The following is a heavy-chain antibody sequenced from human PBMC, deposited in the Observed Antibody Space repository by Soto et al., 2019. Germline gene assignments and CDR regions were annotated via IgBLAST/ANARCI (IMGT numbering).Heavy chain of an antibody. CDR2: ISKSGSDI. CDR3: AREGWRRGGDALDI. Sequence: QVQLVESGGGLVKPGGSLRLSCAASGFTLGDHYMTWIRQAPGKGLEWVSYISKSGSDIYYGDSVKGRFTISRDNAKNSLYLEMNSLRVDDAAIYYCAREGWRRGGDALDIWGQGTMVTVSS. V-gene: IGHV3-11*01. J-gene: IGHJ3*02. D-gene: IGHD3-3*01. CDR1: GFTLGDHY.